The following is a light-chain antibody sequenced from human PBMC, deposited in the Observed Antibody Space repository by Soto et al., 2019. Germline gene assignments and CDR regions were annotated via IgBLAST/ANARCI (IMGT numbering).Light chain of an antibody. J-gene: IGKJ3*01. CDR2: GAS. CDR1: QSVSSSY. Sequence: EIVLTQSPGTLSLSPGERATLSCRASQSVSSSYLAWYQQKPGQAPRLLIYGASSRATGIPGRFSGSGSGRDFTLTISRLEPEDFAVYYCQQYGSSSFTFGPGTKVDIK. V-gene: IGKV3-20*01. CDR3: QQYGSSSFT.